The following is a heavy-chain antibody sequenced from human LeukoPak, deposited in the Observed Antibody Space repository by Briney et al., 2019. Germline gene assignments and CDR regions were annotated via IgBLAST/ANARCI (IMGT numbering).Heavy chain of an antibody. CDR2: ISSSSSYI. CDR3: ASSLQLATKKYYFDY. CDR1: GFTFSSYS. V-gene: IGHV3-21*01. Sequence: GGSLRLSCAASGFTFSSYSMNWVRQAPGKGLEWVSSISSSSSYIYYADSVKGRFTISRDNAKNSLYLQMNSLRAEDTAVYYCASSLQLATKKYYFDYWGQGTLVTVSS. J-gene: IGHJ4*02. D-gene: IGHD5-18*01.